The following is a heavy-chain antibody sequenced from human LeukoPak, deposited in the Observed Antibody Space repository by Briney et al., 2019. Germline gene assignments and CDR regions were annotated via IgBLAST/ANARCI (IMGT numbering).Heavy chain of an antibody. CDR2: ISGSGGST. Sequence: GGSLRLSCAASGFTFSSYAMSWVRQAPGKGLEWVSAISGSGGSTYYADSVKGRLTIPRDNSKDTLYLQMNSLRAEDTAVYYCAKDLRAVAAAADNDYWGQGTLVTVSS. CDR1: GFTFSSYA. CDR3: AKDLRAVAAAADNDY. V-gene: IGHV3-23*01. D-gene: IGHD6-13*01. J-gene: IGHJ4*02.